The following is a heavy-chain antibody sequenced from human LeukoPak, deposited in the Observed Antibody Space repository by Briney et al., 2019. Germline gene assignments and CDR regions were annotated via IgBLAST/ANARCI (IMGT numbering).Heavy chain of an antibody. CDR1: GFTFSSYA. CDR2: ISSNGGST. D-gene: IGHD2-2*02. CDR3: ARVDCSSTSCYSPFDY. J-gene: IGHJ4*02. Sequence: GGSLRLSCAASGFTFSSYAMHWVRQAPGKGLEYVSAISSNGGSTYYANSVKGRFTISRDNSKNTLYLQMGSLRAEDMAVYYCARVDCSSTSCYSPFDYWGQGTPVTVSS. V-gene: IGHV3-64*01.